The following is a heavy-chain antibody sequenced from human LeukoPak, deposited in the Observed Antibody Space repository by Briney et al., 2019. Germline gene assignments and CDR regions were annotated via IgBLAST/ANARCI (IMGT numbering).Heavy chain of an antibody. CDR2: ICSGGST. D-gene: IGHD6-6*01. CDR1: GFTVSSNY. CDR3: ARESSSSSKNPGYYMDV. J-gene: IGHJ6*03. V-gene: IGHV3-53*01. Sequence: GGSLRLSCAASGFTVSSNYMSWVRQAPGKGLEWVSVICSGGSTYYADSVKGRFTISRDNSKNTLYLQMNSLRAEDTAVYYCARESSSSSKNPGYYMDVWGKGTTVTVSS.